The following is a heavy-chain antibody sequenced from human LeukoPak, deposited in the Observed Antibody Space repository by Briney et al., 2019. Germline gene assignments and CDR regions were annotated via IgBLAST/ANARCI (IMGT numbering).Heavy chain of an antibody. V-gene: IGHV1-46*01. J-gene: IGHJ4*02. Sequence: ASGKVSCKASGFTFTISAVQWVRQAPGQGLEWMGMINPSGGSTSYAQKFQGRVTMTRDTSTSTVYMELSSLRSEDTAVYYCAILLGIVGATPPDYWGQGTLVTVSS. D-gene: IGHD1-26*01. CDR1: GFTFTISA. CDR3: AILLGIVGATPPDY. CDR2: INPSGGST.